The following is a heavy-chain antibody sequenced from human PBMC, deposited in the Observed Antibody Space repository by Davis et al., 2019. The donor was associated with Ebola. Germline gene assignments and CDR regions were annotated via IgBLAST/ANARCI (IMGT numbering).Heavy chain of an antibody. CDR1: GFTFSSYA. V-gene: IGHV3-64*01. J-gene: IGHJ6*03. D-gene: IGHD2-2*01. CDR2: ISSNGGST. CDR3: AREGYLYCSSTSCYQDYYYMDV. Sequence: GESLKISCAASGFTFSSYAMHWVRQAPGKGLEYVSAISSNGGSTYYANSVKGRFTISRDNSKNTLYLQMGSLRAEDMAVYYCAREGYLYCSSTSCYQDYYYMDVWGKGTTVTVSS.